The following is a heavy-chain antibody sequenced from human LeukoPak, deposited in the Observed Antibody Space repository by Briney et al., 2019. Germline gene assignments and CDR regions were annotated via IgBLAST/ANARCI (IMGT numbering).Heavy chain of an antibody. CDR1: GYTFTAYY. CDR3: ARGVAGTEAQIDY. V-gene: IGHV1-2*02. D-gene: IGHD6-19*01. CDR2: INPNSGGT. Sequence: ASVKVSCKASGYTFTAYYMHWVRQAPGQGLEWMGWINPNSGGTTYAQKFQGRVTMTRDTSITTAYMELSRLRSDDTAVFYCARGVAGTEAQIDYWAQGTLVTVSS. J-gene: IGHJ4*02.